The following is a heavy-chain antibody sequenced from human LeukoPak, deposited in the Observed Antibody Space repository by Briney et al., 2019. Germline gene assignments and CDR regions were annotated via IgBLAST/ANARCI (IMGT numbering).Heavy chain of an antibody. Sequence: GASVKVSCKASGYTFTNYYMHWVRQMPGKGLEWMGIIYPGDSDTRYSPSFQGQVTISADKSISTAYLQWSSLKASDTAMYYCARQGSSWLDFDYWGQGTLVTVSS. CDR3: ARQGSSWLDFDY. D-gene: IGHD6-13*01. J-gene: IGHJ4*02. CDR2: IYPGDSDT. CDR1: GYTFTNYY. V-gene: IGHV5-51*01.